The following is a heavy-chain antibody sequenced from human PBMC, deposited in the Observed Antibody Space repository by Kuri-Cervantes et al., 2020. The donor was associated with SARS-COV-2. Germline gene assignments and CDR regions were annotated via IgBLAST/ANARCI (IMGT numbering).Heavy chain of an antibody. J-gene: IGHJ4*02. D-gene: IGHD3-9*01. CDR1: GYTFTGYY. CDR3: ARDSGPLRYSYFDY. Sequence: SCKASGYTFTGYYMHWVRQAPGKGLEWVAVIWYDGSNKFYADSVKGRFTISRDNSKNTVFLQMDSLRAEDTAVYYCARDSGPLRYSYFDYWGLGALVTVSS. V-gene: IGHV3-33*01. CDR2: IWYDGSNK.